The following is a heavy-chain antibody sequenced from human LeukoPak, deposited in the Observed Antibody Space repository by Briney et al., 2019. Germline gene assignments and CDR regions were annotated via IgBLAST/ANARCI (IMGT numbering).Heavy chain of an antibody. V-gene: IGHV3-11*01. CDR3: AKDVRWELLGTLDY. CDR1: GFIFSDYY. CDR2: ISGSGRTI. D-gene: IGHD1-26*01. Sequence: GGSLRLSCAASGFIFSDYYMSWIRQAPGKGLEWVSYISGSGRTIYYADSVKGRFTISRDNAKNSLYLQMNSLRAEDTALYYCAKDVRWELLGTLDYWGQGTLVTVSS. J-gene: IGHJ4*02.